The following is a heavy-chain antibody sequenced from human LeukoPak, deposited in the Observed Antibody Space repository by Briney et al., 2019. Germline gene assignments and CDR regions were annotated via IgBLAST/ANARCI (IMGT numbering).Heavy chain of an antibody. J-gene: IGHJ4*02. CDR2: IYYSGSI. Sequence: SETLSLTCTVSGGSISSYYWSWIRQPPGKGLEWIGYIYYSGSINYNPSLKSRVTISVDTSKNQFSLKLSSVTAAATAVYYCARDKKGASCYDYWGQGTLVTVSS. CDR3: ARDKKGASCYDY. D-gene: IGHD2-2*01. V-gene: IGHV4-59*01. CDR1: GGSISSYY.